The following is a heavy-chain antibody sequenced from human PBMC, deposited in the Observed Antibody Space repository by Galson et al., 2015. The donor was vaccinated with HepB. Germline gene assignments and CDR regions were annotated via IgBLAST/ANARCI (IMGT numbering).Heavy chain of an antibody. J-gene: IGHJ3*01. CDR2: ISDGGERT. CDR1: RFTFKNYA. V-gene: IGHV3-23*01. D-gene: IGHD3-22*01. CDR3: AKPLRAYYDSFDAFDV. Sequence: SLRLSCAASRFTFKNYAMTWVRQAPGKGLEWVSTISDGGERTYYADTVRGRFAISRDNSKNILYLQMTSLRDDDRAMYYCAKPLRAYYDSFDAFDVWGQGTMVRVSS.